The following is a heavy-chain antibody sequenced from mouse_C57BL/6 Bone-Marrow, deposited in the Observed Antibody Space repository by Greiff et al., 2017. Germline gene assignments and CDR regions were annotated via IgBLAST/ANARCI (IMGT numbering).Heavy chain of an antibody. Sequence: QVQLQQSGAELARPGASVKLSCKASGYTFTSYGISWVKQRTGQGLEWLGEIYPRSGNTCYNEQFKGKATVTADKSSSTAYMELRSLTSEDSAVYFCARYPYDYDVLLAMDYWGQGTSVTVSS. V-gene: IGHV1-81*01. D-gene: IGHD2-4*01. CDR1: GYTFTSYG. J-gene: IGHJ4*01. CDR2: IYPRSGNT. CDR3: ARYPYDYDVLLAMDY.